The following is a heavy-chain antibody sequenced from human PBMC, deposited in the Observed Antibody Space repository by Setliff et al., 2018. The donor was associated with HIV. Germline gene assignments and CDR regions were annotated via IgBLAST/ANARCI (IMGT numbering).Heavy chain of an antibody. J-gene: IGHJ2*01. D-gene: IGHD3-22*01. CDR3: ARYDDSSGHYWYFDL. Sequence: ASVKVSCKASGYTYSSYGITWVRQAPGQGLEWVGWISAYNGKTKYAQKFQGRVTMTTDTSTSTAYMDLRSLRSDDTAVYYCARYDDSSGHYWYFDLWGRGTLVTVSS. V-gene: IGHV1-18*01. CDR2: ISAYNGKT. CDR1: GYTYSSYG.